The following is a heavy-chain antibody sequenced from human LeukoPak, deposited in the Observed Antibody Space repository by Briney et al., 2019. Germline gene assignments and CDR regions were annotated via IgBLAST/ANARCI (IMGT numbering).Heavy chain of an antibody. CDR3: ARVPDAFDI. V-gene: IGHV4-59*01. CDR1: GGSISSYY. CDR2: IYYSGST. Sequence: PSETLSLTCTVSGGSISSYYWSWIRQPPGKGLEWIGYIYYSGSTNYNPSLKSRVTISVDTSKNQFSLKLSSVTAADTAVYYYARVPDAFDIWGQGTMVTVSS. J-gene: IGHJ3*02.